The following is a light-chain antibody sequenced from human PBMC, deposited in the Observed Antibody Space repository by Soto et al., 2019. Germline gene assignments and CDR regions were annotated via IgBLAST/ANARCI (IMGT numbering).Light chain of an antibody. V-gene: IGKV3-15*01. CDR2: GAS. Sequence: REKTPPPFRARQSVSGNLARYQQTPGQAPRLLIYGASTRATGIPARFSGSGFGTEFTLTISSLKSEDFAVYYCQQYNYRPPAFGQGTRLEIK. CDR3: QQYNYRPPA. CDR1: QSVSGN. J-gene: IGKJ5*01.